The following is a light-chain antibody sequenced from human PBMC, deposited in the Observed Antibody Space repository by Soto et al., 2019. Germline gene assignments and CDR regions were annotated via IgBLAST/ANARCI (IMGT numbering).Light chain of an antibody. CDR3: QQYNSYSRT. J-gene: IGKJ1*01. CDR1: QSISSW. Sequence: IQMTQSPSTLSASVGDRVTITCRASQSISSWLAWYQQKPGKAPKLLLYKASSLESGVPSRFTGSGSGREFTLTISSLQPDDFATYYCQQYNSYSRTCGQGTKVELK. V-gene: IGKV1-5*03. CDR2: KAS.